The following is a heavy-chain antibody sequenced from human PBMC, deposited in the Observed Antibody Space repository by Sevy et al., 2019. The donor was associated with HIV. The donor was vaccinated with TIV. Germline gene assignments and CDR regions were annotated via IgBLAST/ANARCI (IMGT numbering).Heavy chain of an antibody. CDR1: VYSISSGYN. V-gene: IGHV4-38-2*02. J-gene: IGHJ5*02. CDR3: ARDHNWNYAEEWFDP. Sequence: SETLSLTCTVSVYSISSGYNWGWIRQPPGKGLEWIASIYHSGSTYYNPSLKSRVTISVDTSKNQFSLRLNSVTAADTAVYYCARDHNWNYAEEWFDPWGQGTLVTVSS. D-gene: IGHD1-7*01. CDR2: IYHSGST.